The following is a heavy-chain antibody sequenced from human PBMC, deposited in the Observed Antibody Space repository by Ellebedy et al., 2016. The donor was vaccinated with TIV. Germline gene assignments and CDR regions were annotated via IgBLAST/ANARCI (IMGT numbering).Heavy chain of an antibody. Sequence: GGSLRLXXAASGFTFSSYAMHWVRQAPGKGLEWVAVISYDGSNKYYADSVKGRFTISRDNSKNTLYLQMNSLRAEDTAVYYCARVRYCSSTSCQDVFDYWGQGTLVTVSS. CDR2: ISYDGSNK. J-gene: IGHJ4*02. V-gene: IGHV3-30-3*01. CDR3: ARVRYCSSTSCQDVFDY. D-gene: IGHD2-2*01. CDR1: GFTFSSYA.